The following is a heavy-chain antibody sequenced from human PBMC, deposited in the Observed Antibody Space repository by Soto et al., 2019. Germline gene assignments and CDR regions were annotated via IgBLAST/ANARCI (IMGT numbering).Heavy chain of an antibody. J-gene: IGHJ4*02. CDR3: ARPITGSPPADGGY. D-gene: IGHD1-20*01. CDR1: GLTFSDHY. CDR2: IRNKGNGYST. V-gene: IGHV3-72*01. Sequence: EVQLVESGGGLVQPGGSLRLSCVASGLTFSDHYMDWVRQAPGQGLEWVGRIRNKGNGYSTDYAASVKGRFTISRDYSKNSLYLQMNSLQTEDTAVYYCARPITGSPPADGGYWGQGTLVTVST.